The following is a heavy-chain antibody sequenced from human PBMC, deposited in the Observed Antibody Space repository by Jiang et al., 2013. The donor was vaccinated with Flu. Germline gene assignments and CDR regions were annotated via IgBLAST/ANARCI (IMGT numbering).Heavy chain of an antibody. CDR2: IYYTGTT. Sequence: GLVKPSETLSLTCTVSGGSLGSTSYYWDWIRQSPGKGLEWIGSIYYTGTTYDNPSPKSRVTISADTSKNRFSLKLSSVTAADTAVYYCARRQYSTSPFDPWGQGTLVTVSS. V-gene: IGHV4-39*01. J-gene: IGHJ5*02. D-gene: IGHD6-6*01. CDR3: ARRQYSTSPFDP. CDR1: GGSLGSTSYY.